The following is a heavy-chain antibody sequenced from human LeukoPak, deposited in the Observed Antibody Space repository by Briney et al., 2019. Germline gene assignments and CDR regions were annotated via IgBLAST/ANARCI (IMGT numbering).Heavy chain of an antibody. CDR2: IYSGGNT. CDR3: ATRSGNHYDY. Sequence: PGGSLRLSCAAYGFTVSNNYMIWGRQAPGKGLEWVSVIYSGGNTYYSDSVKGRFTISRDNSKHTLYLQMNSLRAEDTAVYYCATRSGNHYDYWGQGTLVTVSS. J-gene: IGHJ4*02. V-gene: IGHV3-53*01. CDR1: GFTVSNNY. D-gene: IGHD1-26*01.